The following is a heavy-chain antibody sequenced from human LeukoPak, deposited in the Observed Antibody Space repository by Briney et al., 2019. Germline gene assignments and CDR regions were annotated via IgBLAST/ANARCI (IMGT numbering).Heavy chain of an antibody. V-gene: IGHV3-11*04. J-gene: IGHJ4*02. CDR1: GFTFSDYS. D-gene: IGHD3-9*01. CDR2: ISSSGSTK. Sequence: PEGPLRLSCAASGFTFSDYSMSWIRQAPGKGLEWVSDISSSGSTKSYADSVKGRFTISRDNAKNLLYLQMNSLRAEDTAVYYCARVHVYYDILTGYGGPDYWGQGTLVTVSS. CDR3: ARVHVYYDILTGYGGPDY.